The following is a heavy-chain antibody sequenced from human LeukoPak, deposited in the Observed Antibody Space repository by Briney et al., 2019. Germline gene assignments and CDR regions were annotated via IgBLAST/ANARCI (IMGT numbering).Heavy chain of an antibody. D-gene: IGHD3-3*01. CDR1: GFTFSSYA. CDR2: ISYDGSNK. CDR3: ARDSDVNTIFGVADAFDI. V-gene: IGHV3-30-3*01. J-gene: IGHJ3*02. Sequence: GGSLRLSCAASGFTFSSYAMHWVRQAPGKGLEWVAVISYDGSNKYYADSVKGRFTISRDNSKNTLYLQMNSLRAEDTAVYYCARDSDVNTIFGVADAFDIWGQGTMVTVSS.